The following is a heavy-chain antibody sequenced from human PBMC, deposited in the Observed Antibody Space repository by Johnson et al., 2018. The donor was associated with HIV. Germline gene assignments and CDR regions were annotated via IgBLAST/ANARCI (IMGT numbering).Heavy chain of an antibody. CDR2: ISNDGSAK. CDR1: GFTFSRCG. Sequence: QVQLVESGGGVVQPGTSLRLSCAASGFTFSRCGMHWVRQAPGKGLEWAAVISNDGSAKYYAYSVKGRFTISRDNSKNTLYLQVNSLRDEDTAVYYCARGRITMIGVDLRGGGFDIGGQGTMVTVSS. J-gene: IGHJ3*02. V-gene: IGHV3-30*03. CDR3: ARGRITMIGVDLRGGGFDI. D-gene: IGHD3-22*01.